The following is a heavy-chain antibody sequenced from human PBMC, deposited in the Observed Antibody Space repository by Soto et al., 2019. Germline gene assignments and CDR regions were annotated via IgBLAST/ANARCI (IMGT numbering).Heavy chain of an antibody. CDR1: GGSISSYY. Sequence: SETLSLTCTVSGGSISSYYWSWIRQPPGKGLEWIGYIYYSGSTNYNPSLKSRVTISVDTSKNQFSLKLSSVTAADTAVYYCARDLQSASSGYYRAGAFDIWGQGAPVTVSS. J-gene: IGHJ4*02. CDR2: IYYSGST. CDR3: ARDLQSASSGYYRAGAFDI. D-gene: IGHD3-22*01. V-gene: IGHV4-59*01.